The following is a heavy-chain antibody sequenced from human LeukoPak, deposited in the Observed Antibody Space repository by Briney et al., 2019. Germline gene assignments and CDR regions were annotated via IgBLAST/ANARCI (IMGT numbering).Heavy chain of an antibody. V-gene: IGHV4-61*08. CDR3: ARHGLSVGQWLHIDY. CDR2: IYYSGST. CDR1: GGSISSGDYY. Sequence: PSQTLSLTCTVSGGSISSGDYYWSWIRQPPGKGLEWIGYIYYSGSTNYNPSLKSRVTISVDTSKNQFSLKLSSVTAADTAVYYCARHGLSVGQWLHIDYWGQGTLVTVSS. D-gene: IGHD6-19*01. J-gene: IGHJ4*02.